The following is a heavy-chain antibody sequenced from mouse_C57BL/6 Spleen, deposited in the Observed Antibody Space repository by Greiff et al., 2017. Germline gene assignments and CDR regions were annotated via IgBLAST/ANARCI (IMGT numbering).Heavy chain of an antibody. J-gene: IGHJ3*01. CDR1: GFTFSSYG. D-gene: IGHD4-1*01. CDR2: ISSGGSYT. CDR3: ARLTGTGPFAY. V-gene: IGHV5-6*01. Sequence: EVNVVESGGDLVKPGGSLKLSCAASGFTFSSYGMSWVRQTPDKRLEWVATISSGGSYTYYPDSVKGRFTISRDNAKNTLYLQMSSLKSEDTAMYYCARLTGTGPFAYWGQGTLVTVSA.